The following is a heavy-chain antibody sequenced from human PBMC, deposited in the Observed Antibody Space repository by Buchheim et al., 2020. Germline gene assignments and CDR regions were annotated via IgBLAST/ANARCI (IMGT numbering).Heavy chain of an antibody. D-gene: IGHD3-9*01. CDR2: INHSGST. CDR3: ARRNFDWLRGYFDY. Sequence: QVQLQQWGAGLLKPSETLSLTCAVYGGSFSGYYWSWIRQPPGKGLEWIGEINHSGSTNYNPSLKSRVTISVNKSKNQFSPKLSSVTAADTAVYYCARRNFDWLRGYFDYWGQGTL. CDR1: GGSFSGYY. J-gene: IGHJ4*02. V-gene: IGHV4-34*01.